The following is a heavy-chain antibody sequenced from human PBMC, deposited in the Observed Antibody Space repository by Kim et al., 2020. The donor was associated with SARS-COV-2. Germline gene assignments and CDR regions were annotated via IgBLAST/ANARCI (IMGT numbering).Heavy chain of an antibody. Sequence: NPSLKSRVIISSDTSKNQFSLHLSSVTAADTAVYYCARSYSGTYFAAFDIWGPGTMATVSS. J-gene: IGHJ3*02. V-gene: IGHV4-4*08. D-gene: IGHD1-26*01. CDR3: ARSYSGTYFAAFDI.